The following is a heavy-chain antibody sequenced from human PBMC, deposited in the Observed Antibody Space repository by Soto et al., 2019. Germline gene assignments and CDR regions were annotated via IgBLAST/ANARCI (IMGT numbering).Heavy chain of an antibody. V-gene: IGHV3-30-3*01. CDR1: GFDFRKYA. CDR2: TSDDGDIQ. CDR3: ARAVDAAMDPLVY. Sequence: QLLLVESGGGVAQPGRSLRLSCAASGFDFRKYAMHWVRQSPGQGPEWVAITSDDGDIQYYADSVKGRFTISRDNSKNTLDLRMTTLRSEDAAVYFWARAVDAAMDPLVYWGQGTLVTVSA. D-gene: IGHD5-18*01. J-gene: IGHJ4*02.